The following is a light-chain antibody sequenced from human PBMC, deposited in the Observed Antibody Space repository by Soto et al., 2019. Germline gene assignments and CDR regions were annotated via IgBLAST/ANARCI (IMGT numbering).Light chain of an antibody. CDR2: DVS. Sequence: EIVLTQSPATLSLSPGDTATLSCRASQSVTSSLAWFQQKPGKAPRLLIYDVSRRATAIPASFSGSGSGTYFTLTISSLEPEDFAVYYCQQRTTWPTFGGGTKVEIK. CDR3: QQRTTWPT. V-gene: IGKV3-11*01. J-gene: IGKJ4*01. CDR1: QSVTSS.